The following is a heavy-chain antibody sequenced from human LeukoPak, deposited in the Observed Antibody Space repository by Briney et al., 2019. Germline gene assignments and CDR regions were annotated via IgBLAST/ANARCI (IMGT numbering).Heavy chain of an antibody. Sequence: GGSLRLSCAASGFTFSSYGMSWVRQAPGKGLQWVSVIIGSGSGTYYADSVKGRFTISRDNARNTLYLQMNSLRAEDTAVYYCARWYYYETSGLYYGSFDNWGQGTLVTVSS. CDR1: GFTFSSYG. D-gene: IGHD3-22*01. CDR2: IIGSGSGT. CDR3: ARWYYYETSGLYYGSFDN. J-gene: IGHJ5*02. V-gene: IGHV3-23*01.